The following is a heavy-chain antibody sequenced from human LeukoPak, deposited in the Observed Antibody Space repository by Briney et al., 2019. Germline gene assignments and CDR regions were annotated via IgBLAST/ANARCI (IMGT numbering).Heavy chain of an antibody. V-gene: IGHV3-23*01. Sequence: PGGSLRLSCAASVYTFSSYAMSWVRQAPGKGLEWVSAISGSDDSTYYADSVKGRFTISRDNSKNTLYLQMNSLRAEGTAVYYCAKVPSTYYYDSSDDYWGQGTLVTVSS. J-gene: IGHJ4*02. CDR3: AKVPSTYYYDSSDDY. D-gene: IGHD3-22*01. CDR2: ISGSDDST. CDR1: VYTFSSYA.